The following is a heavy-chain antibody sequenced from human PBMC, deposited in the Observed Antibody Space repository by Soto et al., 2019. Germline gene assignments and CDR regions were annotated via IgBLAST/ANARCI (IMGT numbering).Heavy chain of an antibody. Sequence: GGSLRLSCTASGFTFGDYAVNWARQAPGKGLEWVGFIRSKAFGGTTEYAASVKGRFTISRDDSKTIAYLQMNSLQTEDTAVYHCARDRGGSSWSVFSWFDPWGQGTLVTVSS. D-gene: IGHD6-13*01. CDR1: GFTFGDYA. CDR3: ARDRGGSSWSVFSWFDP. CDR2: IRSKAFGGTT. V-gene: IGHV3-49*04. J-gene: IGHJ5*02.